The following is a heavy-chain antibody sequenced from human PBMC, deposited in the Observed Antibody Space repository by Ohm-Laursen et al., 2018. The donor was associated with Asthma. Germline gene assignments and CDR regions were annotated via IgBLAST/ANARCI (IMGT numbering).Heavy chain of an antibody. CDR2: ISYDGSNK. D-gene: IGHD2-21*01. J-gene: IGHJ6*02. Sequence: SLRLSCAAPGFTFSSYAMHWVRQAPGKGLEWVAVISYDGSNKYYADSVKGRFTISRDNSKNTLYLQMNSLRAEDTAVYYCAREHILILSPYYYYGMDVWGQGTTVTASS. CDR1: GFTFSSYA. V-gene: IGHV3-30-3*01. CDR3: AREHILILSPYYYYGMDV.